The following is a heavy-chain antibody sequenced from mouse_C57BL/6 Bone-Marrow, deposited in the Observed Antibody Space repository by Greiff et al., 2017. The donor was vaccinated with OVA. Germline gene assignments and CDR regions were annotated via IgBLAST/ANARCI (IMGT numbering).Heavy chain of an antibody. CDR2: IWTGGGT. CDR1: GFSLTSYA. J-gene: IGHJ1*03. D-gene: IGHD1-1*01. V-gene: IGHV2-9-1*01. Sequence: VQLQQSGPGLVAPSQSLSITCTVSGFSLTSYAISWVRQPPGKGLEWLGVIWTGGGTNYNSALKSRLSISKDNSKSQVFLKMNSLQTDDTARYYCARNSGYYGSPWYFDVWGTGTTVTVSS. CDR3: ARNSGYYGSPWYFDV.